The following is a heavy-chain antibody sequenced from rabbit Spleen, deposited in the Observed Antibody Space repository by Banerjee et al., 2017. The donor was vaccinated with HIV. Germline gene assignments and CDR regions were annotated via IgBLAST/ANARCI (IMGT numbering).Heavy chain of an antibody. CDR1: GFSFSSTDY. J-gene: IGHJ6*01. CDR3: ARDTGTSFSTYGMDL. V-gene: IGHV1S45*01. D-gene: IGHD7-1*01. Sequence: QEQLVESGGGLVQPGGSLKLSCKASGFSFSSTDYMCWVRQAPGEGLEYIGCIYSGGSTYYATWVNGRFTISKTSSTTVTLQMTGLTAADTATYFCARDTGTSFSTYGMDLWGQGTLVTVS. CDR2: IYSGGST.